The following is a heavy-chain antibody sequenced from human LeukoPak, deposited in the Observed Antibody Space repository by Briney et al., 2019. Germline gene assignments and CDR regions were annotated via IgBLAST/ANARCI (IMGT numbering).Heavy chain of an antibody. Sequence: SETLSLTCTVSGGSISSGGYYWSWIRQPPGKGLEWIGYIYHSGSTYYNPSLKSRVTISVDRSKNQFSLKLSSVTAADTAVYYCARARRGSGWERNYFDYWGQGTLVTVSP. V-gene: IGHV4-30-2*01. CDR3: ARARRGSGWERNYFDY. J-gene: IGHJ4*02. D-gene: IGHD6-19*01. CDR1: GGSISSGGYY. CDR2: IYHSGST.